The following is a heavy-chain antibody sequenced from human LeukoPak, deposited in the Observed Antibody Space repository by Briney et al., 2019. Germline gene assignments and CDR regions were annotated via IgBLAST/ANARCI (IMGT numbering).Heavy chain of an antibody. D-gene: IGHD3-10*01. V-gene: IGHV3-74*01. CDR3: AREVHYGSGSYSYNWFDP. CDR1: GFTFSTYW. Sequence: GGSLRLSCSASGFTFSTYWMSWVRQAPGKGLVWVSHINSDGSSTNYADSVKGRFTISRDNAKNTLYLQMNSLRAEDTAVYYCAREVHYGSGSYSYNWFDPWGQGTLVTVSS. CDR2: INSDGSST. J-gene: IGHJ5*02.